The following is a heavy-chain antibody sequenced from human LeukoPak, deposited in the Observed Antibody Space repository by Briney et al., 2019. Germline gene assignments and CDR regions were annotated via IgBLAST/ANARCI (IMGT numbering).Heavy chain of an antibody. CDR3: AREPEEMTTVTPVHYFDY. Sequence: ASVKVSCKASGCTFTSYAMHWVRQAPGQRLEWMGWINAGNGNTKYSQKFQGRVTITRDTSASTAYMELSSLRSEDTAVYYCAREPEEMTTVTPVHYFDYWGQGTLVTVSS. CDR1: GCTFTSYA. CDR2: INAGNGNT. V-gene: IGHV1-3*01. D-gene: IGHD4-17*01. J-gene: IGHJ4*02.